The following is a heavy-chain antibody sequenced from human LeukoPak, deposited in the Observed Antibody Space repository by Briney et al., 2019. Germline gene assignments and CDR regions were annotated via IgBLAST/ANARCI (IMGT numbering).Heavy chain of an antibody. CDR2: IFTGSLDGTA. CDR3: ATRGA. CDR1: GFGVTTDL. V-gene: IGHV3-53*01. J-gene: IGHJ5*02. Sequence: GGSLRLSCAASGFGVTTDLMTWVRQAPGKGLEWLSIIFTGSLDGTAAHADSVKGRFNISRDNSANTLYLQMDSLRTEDTAIYYCATRGAWGPGTLVTVSS.